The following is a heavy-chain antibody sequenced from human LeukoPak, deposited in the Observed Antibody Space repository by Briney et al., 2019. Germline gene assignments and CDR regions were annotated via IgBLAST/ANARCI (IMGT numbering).Heavy chain of an antibody. V-gene: IGHV5-51*01. J-gene: IGHJ5*02. CDR2: IFPGDSDT. CDR3: AVTALDNWFDH. D-gene: IGHD2-21*02. Sequence: GEPLKISCKGSGYNFTKFWLGWVRQMPGKGLGWMGIIFPGDSDTRYSPSFEGQVTISADKSLSTAYLQWTSLNVSDTAMYYCAVTALDNWFDHWGQGTLVTVSS. CDR1: GYNFTKFW.